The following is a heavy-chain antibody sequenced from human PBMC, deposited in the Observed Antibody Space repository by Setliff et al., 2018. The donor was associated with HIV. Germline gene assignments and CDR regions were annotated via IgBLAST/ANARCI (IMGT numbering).Heavy chain of an antibody. D-gene: IGHD6-13*01. J-gene: IGHJ6*03. CDR1: GDSISSGASY. CDR2: IYTSGNT. Sequence: KPSETLSLTCSVSGDSISSGASYWSWIRQPAGKGLEWIGHIYTSGNTNYNPSLKSRVTISVDTSKNQFSLKLSSVTAADTAVYYCARATERDTSTWFDNYYYYMDVWGKGTTVTVSS. CDR3: ARATERDTSTWFDNYYYYMDV. V-gene: IGHV4-61*09.